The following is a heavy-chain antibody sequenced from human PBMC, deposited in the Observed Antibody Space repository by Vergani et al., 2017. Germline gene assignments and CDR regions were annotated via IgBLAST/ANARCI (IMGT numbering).Heavy chain of an antibody. Sequence: QVQLQESGPGLVKPSGTLSLTCAVSGGSIRSSNWWSWVRQPPGKGVEWSGEIYHSGSTNYNPSLKSRVTISVDKSKNQFSLKRSSVTAADTAVYYCARGGITSLGGGGNGFDPWGQGTLVTVSS. CDR2: IYHSGST. V-gene: IGHV4-4*02. CDR1: GGSIRSSNW. D-gene: IGHD3-3*01. CDR3: ARGGITSLGGGGNGFDP. J-gene: IGHJ5*02.